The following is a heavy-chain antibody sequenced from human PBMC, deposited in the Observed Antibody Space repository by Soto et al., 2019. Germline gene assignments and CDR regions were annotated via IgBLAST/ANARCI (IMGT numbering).Heavy chain of an antibody. Sequence: GGSLRLSCAVSGFTFSNFAMSWVRQAPGKGLEWVALISGSGASTSYADSAKGRFTVSRDNSKNTLYLQMNTLRADDTAVYYCAIDRSYSSDWAVTPFDYWGQGTLVTVSS. CDR3: AIDRSYSSDWAVTPFDY. J-gene: IGHJ4*02. CDR2: ISGSGAST. D-gene: IGHD6-19*01. CDR1: GFTFSNFA. V-gene: IGHV3-23*01.